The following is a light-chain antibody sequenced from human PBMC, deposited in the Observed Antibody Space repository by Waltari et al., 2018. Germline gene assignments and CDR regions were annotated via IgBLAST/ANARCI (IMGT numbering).Light chain of an antibody. Sequence: QSALTQPASVSGSPGQSITISCTGTSSDVGHYNLVSWYQQHPGQAPKLIIYETTKRPPGVSKRFSGSKSGNTASLAVSGLQTEDEAEYYCCSYGGYNTPWVFGGGTKLTVL. CDR1: SSDVGHYNL. CDR2: ETT. J-gene: IGLJ3*02. CDR3: CSYGGYNTPWV. V-gene: IGLV2-23*01.